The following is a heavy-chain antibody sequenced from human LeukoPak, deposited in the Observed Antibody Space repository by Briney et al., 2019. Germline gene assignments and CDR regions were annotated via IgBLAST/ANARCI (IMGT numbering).Heavy chain of an antibody. J-gene: IGHJ4*02. CDR2: ISSSSSTI. Sequence: PGGSLRLSCAASRFTFSSYNMNWVRQAPGKGLEWVSFISSSSSTIYYADSVKGRFTISRDNAKNSLFLQMNSLRAEDTAVYYCARDDPLNSGSYPDYWGQGTLVTVSS. V-gene: IGHV3-48*04. CDR1: RFTFSSYN. D-gene: IGHD1-26*01. CDR3: ARDDPLNSGSYPDY.